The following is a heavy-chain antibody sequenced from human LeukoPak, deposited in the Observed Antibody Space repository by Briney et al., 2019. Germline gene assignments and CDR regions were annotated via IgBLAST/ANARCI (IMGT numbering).Heavy chain of an antibody. Sequence: GASVKVSRKASGYTFTSYDINWVRQAAGQGLEWMGWMNPNSGNTGYAQKFQGRVTMTRNTSISTAYMELSSLRSEDTAVYYCARKFIVVVPATVNYYYYYMDVWGKGTTVTVSS. V-gene: IGHV1-8*01. J-gene: IGHJ6*03. D-gene: IGHD2-2*01. CDR1: GYTFTSYD. CDR2: MNPNSGNT. CDR3: ARKFIVVVPATVNYYYYYMDV.